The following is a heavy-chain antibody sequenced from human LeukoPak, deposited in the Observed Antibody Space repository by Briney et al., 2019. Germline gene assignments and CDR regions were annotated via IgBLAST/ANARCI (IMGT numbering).Heavy chain of an antibody. D-gene: IGHD1-26*01. V-gene: IGHV3-74*01. CDR1: GFTLSNSW. CDR3: AKDAHLVVGAYYFDY. J-gene: IGHJ4*02. CDR2: TNGDGNDI. Sequence: GGSLRLSCAVSGFTLSNSWMHWVRQAPGKGLVWVARTNGDGNDISYADSVKGRFTISRDSAENTLFLQMNSLRVEDTAVYYCAKDAHLVVGAYYFDYWGQGTLVTVSS.